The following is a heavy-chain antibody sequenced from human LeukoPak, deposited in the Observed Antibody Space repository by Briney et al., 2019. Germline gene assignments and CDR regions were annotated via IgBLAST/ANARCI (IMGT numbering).Heavy chain of an antibody. Sequence: SETLSLPCTVSGYSISSGYYWSWIRQPAGKGLEWIGRISSSGSTNYNPSLKSRVTISVDTSKNQFSLKLSSVTAADTAVYYCARVSDPYYYYYMDVWGKGTTVTVSS. V-gene: IGHV4-38-2*02. D-gene: IGHD2-21*02. J-gene: IGHJ6*03. CDR2: ISSSGST. CDR3: ARVSDPYYYYYMDV. CDR1: GYSISSGYY.